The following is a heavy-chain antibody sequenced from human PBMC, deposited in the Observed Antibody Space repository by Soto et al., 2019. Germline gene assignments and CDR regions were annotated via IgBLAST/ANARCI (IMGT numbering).Heavy chain of an antibody. J-gene: IGHJ4*02. Sequence: SETLSLTCTVSGGSISSSNYYWGWIRQPPGKGLEWIGSFYHSGSTYYNPSLKSRVTISVDTSKNQFSLKLSSVTAADTAVYYCARGEYYGSGNYFDYWGQGTLVTVSS. CDR2: FYHSGST. D-gene: IGHD3-10*01. CDR3: ARGEYYGSGNYFDY. V-gene: IGHV4-39*07. CDR1: GGSISSSNYY.